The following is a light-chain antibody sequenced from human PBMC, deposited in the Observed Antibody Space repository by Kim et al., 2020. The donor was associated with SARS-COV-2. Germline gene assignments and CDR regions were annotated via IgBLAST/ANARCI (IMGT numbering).Light chain of an antibody. J-gene: IGLJ3*02. Sequence: SYELTQPPSVSVAPGKTASITCGGNNIGSKSVHWYQQKPGQAPVLVIYFDSDRTSGIPERVSGSKSGNTATLTISRVEAGDEADYYCQVWDSSSDHPVFGGGTTVTVL. CDR1: NIGSKS. CDR2: FDS. V-gene: IGLV3-21*04. CDR3: QVWDSSSDHPV.